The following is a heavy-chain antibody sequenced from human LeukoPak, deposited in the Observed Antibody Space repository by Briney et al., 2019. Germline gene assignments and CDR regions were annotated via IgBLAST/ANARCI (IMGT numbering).Heavy chain of an antibody. CDR3: ASEPGDSSGENWFDP. D-gene: IGHD3-22*01. CDR2: IIPIFTTA. Sequence: ASVKVSCKASGGTFNNYAISWVRQAPGQGLEWVGGIIPIFTTANYAQKFQGRVTMTRDMSTSTVYMELSSLRSEDTAVYYCASEPGDSSGENWFDPWGQGTLVTVSS. J-gene: IGHJ5*02. CDR1: GGTFNNYA. V-gene: IGHV1-69*05.